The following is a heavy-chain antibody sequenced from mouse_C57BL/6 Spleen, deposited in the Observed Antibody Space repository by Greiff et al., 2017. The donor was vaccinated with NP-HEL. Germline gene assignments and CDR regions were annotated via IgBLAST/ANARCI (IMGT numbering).Heavy chain of an antibody. CDR3: AREDLYYFDY. J-gene: IGHJ2*01. V-gene: IGHV1-64*01. Sequence: VQLQQSGAELVKPGASVKLSCKASGYTFTSYWMHWVKQRPGQGLEWIGMIHPNSGSTNYNEKFKSKATLTVDKSSSTAYMQLSSLTSEDSAVYYCAREDLYYFDYWGQGTTLTVSS. CDR2: IHPNSGST. CDR1: GYTFTSYW.